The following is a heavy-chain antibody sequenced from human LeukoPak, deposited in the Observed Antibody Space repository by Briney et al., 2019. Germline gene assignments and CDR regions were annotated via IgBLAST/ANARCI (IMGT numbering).Heavy chain of an antibody. Sequence: SETLSLTCAVYGGSFSGYYWSWIRQPPGKGLEWIGEINHSGSTNYNPSLKSRVTISVDTSKNQFSLKLGSVTAADTAVYYCARGGKTLRFLEWKEAFDIWGQGTMVTVSS. CDR3: ARGGKTLRFLEWKEAFDI. D-gene: IGHD3-3*01. V-gene: IGHV4-34*01. CDR2: INHSGST. J-gene: IGHJ3*02. CDR1: GGSFSGYY.